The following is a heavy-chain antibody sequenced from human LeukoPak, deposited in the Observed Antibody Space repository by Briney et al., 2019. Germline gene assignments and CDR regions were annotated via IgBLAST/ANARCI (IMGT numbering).Heavy chain of an antibody. Sequence: PSETLSLTCAVYGGSFSGYYWSWIRQPPGKGLEWIGEINHSGSTNYNPSLKSRVTMSEDTSKNQFSLKLSSVTAADTAVYYCARGQLRRYYYYYYMDVWGKGTTVTVSS. V-gene: IGHV4-34*01. D-gene: IGHD2-2*01. CDR1: GGSFSGYY. CDR3: ARGQLRRYYYYYYMDV. CDR2: INHSGST. J-gene: IGHJ6*03.